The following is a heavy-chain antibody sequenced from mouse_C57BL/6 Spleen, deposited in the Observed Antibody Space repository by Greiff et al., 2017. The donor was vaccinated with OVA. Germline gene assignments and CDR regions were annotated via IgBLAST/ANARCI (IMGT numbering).Heavy chain of an antibody. J-gene: IGHJ1*03. D-gene: IGHD4-1*01. CDR1: GYAFSSSW. CDR3: ARNWDVGYWYFDV. CDR2: IYPGDGDT. Sequence: QVHVKQSGPELVKPGASVKISCKASGYAFSSSWMNWVKQRPGKGLEWIGRIYPGDGDTNYNGKFKGKATLTADKSSSTAYMQLSSLTSEDSAVYFCARNWDVGYWYFDVWGTGTTVTVSS. V-gene: IGHV1-82*01.